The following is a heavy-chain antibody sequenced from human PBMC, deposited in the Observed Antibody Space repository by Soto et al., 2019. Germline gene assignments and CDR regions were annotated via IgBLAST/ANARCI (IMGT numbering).Heavy chain of an antibody. D-gene: IGHD1-26*01. Sequence: EVQLLESGGGLAQAGGSLRLSCGASGFNFRIYAINWVRQAPGKGLGWVAVMIGDGTSWDYADSVRGRFTISRDNSKNTLYLQMNSLRAEDTAVYYCAKDLRPDGRYDLDYWGQGTLVTVSS. V-gene: IGHV3-23*01. CDR2: MIGDGTSW. J-gene: IGHJ4*02. CDR3: AKDLRPDGRYDLDY. CDR1: GFNFRIYA.